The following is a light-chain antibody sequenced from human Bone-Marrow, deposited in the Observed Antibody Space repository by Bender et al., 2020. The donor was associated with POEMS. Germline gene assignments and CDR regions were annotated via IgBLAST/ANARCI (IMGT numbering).Light chain of an antibody. V-gene: IGLV4-69*01. CDR3: QTWATGCRV. CDR1: SGHSNYA. J-gene: IGLJ3*02. CDR2: LNSDGSC. Sequence: QLVLPQSPSASASLGASVKLTCTLSSGHSNYAIAWHQQQPDKGPRFLMKLNSDGSCIKEDGIPGRFSGSTSGAEGYITNSSLQSEDEADYYCQTWATGCRVFGGGTKLTVL.